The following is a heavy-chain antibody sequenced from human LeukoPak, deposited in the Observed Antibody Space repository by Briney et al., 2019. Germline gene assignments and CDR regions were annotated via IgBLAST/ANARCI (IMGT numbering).Heavy chain of an antibody. J-gene: IGHJ4*02. CDR2: IGGSGGNT. V-gene: IGHV3-23*01. CDR3: VRASAGAYYFDY. Sequence: HSGGSLRLSCAASGFTFSSYAMSWVRQAPGKGLEWVSAIGGSGGNTNYADSVKGRFTISRDNSKNTLYLQMNSLRAEDTAVYYCVRASAGAYYFDYWGQGTLVTVSS. CDR1: GFTFSSYA.